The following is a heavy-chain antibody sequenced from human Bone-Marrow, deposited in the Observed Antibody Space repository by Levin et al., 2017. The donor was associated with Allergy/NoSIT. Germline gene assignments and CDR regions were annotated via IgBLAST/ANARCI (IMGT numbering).Heavy chain of an antibody. CDR1: GESIRSPGHF. J-gene: IGHJ4*02. CDR2: IHKSGTT. V-gene: IGHV4-39*07. Sequence: SQTLSLTCTVSGESIRSPGHFLGWIRQPPGKGLEWIGSIHKSGTTYYNPSLESRVTISMDTTKKQFSLRLTSMTAADTAMYYCARGLEAAMAPHYSDHWGRGILVTVSS. D-gene: IGHD6-25*01. CDR3: ARGLEAAMAPHYSDH.